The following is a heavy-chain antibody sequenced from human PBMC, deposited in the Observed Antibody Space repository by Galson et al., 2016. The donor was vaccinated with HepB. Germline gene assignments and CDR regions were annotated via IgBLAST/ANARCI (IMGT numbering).Heavy chain of an antibody. D-gene: IGHD1-26*01. J-gene: IGHJ4*02. V-gene: IGHV3-53*01. CDR1: GFSVRTSS. CDR3: ARSPEWELRYDY. CDR2: IFSGGNT. Sequence: SLRLSCAASGFSVRTSSMSWVRRAPGKGLECVSFIFSGGNTYYADSVQGRFTISRDNSKNTVSLEMNSLRVEDTAVYYCARSPEWELRYDYWGQGTLVTVSS.